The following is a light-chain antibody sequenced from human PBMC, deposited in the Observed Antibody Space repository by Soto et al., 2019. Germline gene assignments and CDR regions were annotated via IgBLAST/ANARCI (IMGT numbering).Light chain of an antibody. J-gene: IGKJ5*01. CDR2: KAS. V-gene: IGKV1-5*03. CDR1: QSISSW. CDR3: QHYNSYSSIT. Sequence: DIQMTQSPSTLSASVGDRVTITCRASQSISSWLAWYQQKPGKAPNLLFYKASSLESGVPSRFSGSGSGTEFTLTISSLQPDDFATYYCQHYNSYSSITFGQGTRLEIK.